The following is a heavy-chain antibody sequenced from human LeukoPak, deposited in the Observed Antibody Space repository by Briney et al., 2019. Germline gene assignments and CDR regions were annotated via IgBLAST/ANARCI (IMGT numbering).Heavy chain of an antibody. CDR1: GFTFSPYA. Sequence: GGSLRLSCAASGFTFSPYAMGWVRQAPGKGLEWVSVISGGGGSVAYYADSVKGRFAISRDDSMNTVYLQVNSLRAEDTAVYYCVRGGGVVTAIDYWGQGTLVTVSS. CDR3: VRGGGVVTAIDY. CDR2: ISGGGGSVA. V-gene: IGHV3-23*01. J-gene: IGHJ4*02. D-gene: IGHD2-21*02.